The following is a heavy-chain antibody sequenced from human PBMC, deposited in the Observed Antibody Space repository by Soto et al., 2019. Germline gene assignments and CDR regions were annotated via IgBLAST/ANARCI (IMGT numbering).Heavy chain of an antibody. Sequence: ASVKVSCKASGYPFTGYYMHWLRQAPGRRPEWMGWVDPNNGDTHYVQRFQGRVTMTADTSISTGYMELTRLASDDTALYYCTRRPMWWRQLENGYGLDVWGQGTTVTVSS. V-gene: IGHV1-2*02. D-gene: IGHD2-15*01. CDR1: GYPFTGYY. CDR3: TRRPMWWRQLENGYGLDV. CDR2: VDPNNGDT. J-gene: IGHJ6*02.